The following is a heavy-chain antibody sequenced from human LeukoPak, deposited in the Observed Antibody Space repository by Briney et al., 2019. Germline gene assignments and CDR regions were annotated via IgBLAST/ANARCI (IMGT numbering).Heavy chain of an antibody. J-gene: IGHJ3*02. CDR2: INHSGST. V-gene: IGHV4-34*01. CDR3: ARTYYDYVWGSYRYSAFDI. CDR1: GGSFSGYY. D-gene: IGHD3-16*02. Sequence: PSETLSLTCAVYGGSFSGYYWSWIRQPPGKGLEWIGEINHSGSTNYNPSLKSRVTISVDTSKNQFSLKLSSVTAADTAVYYCARTYYDYVWGSYRYSAFDIWGQGTMVTVSS.